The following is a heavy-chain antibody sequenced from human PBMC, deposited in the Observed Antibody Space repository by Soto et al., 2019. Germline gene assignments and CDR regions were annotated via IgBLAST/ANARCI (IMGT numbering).Heavy chain of an antibody. D-gene: IGHD2-15*01. CDR1: GFTLSSYA. Sequence: GGSLRLSCAASGFTLSSYAMSWVRQAPGKGLEWVSAISGSGGSTYYADYVKGRFTISRDNSKNTLYLQMNSLRAEDTAVYYCAKAGWAYCSGGSCYQNDYYYYYMDVWGKGTTVTVSS. CDR2: ISGSGGST. V-gene: IGHV3-23*01. J-gene: IGHJ6*03. CDR3: AKAGWAYCSGGSCYQNDYYYYYMDV.